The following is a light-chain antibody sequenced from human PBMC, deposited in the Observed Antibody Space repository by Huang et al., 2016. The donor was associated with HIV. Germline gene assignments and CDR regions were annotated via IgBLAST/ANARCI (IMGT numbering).Light chain of an antibody. J-gene: IGKJ4*01. CDR2: DTS. Sequence: IVLTQSPATLAWYPGERVTLSCRDSQSVGNYIAWYQQHPGQSPKLLIYDTSNRATGTPVRFSGSGSGTDFTLTISSLESEDFAVYYCQQRSSGVTFGGGTKVQVK. CDR1: QSVGNY. V-gene: IGKV3-11*01. CDR3: QQRSSGVT.